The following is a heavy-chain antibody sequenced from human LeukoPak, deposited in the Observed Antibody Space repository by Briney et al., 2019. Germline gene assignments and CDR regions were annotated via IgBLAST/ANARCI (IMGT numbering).Heavy chain of an antibody. CDR3: ARVPSYASKWYFDY. D-gene: IGHD2-2*01. J-gene: IGHJ4*02. V-gene: IGHV4-59*01. CDR1: GGSINNYY. Sequence: PSETLSLTCTVSGGSINNYYWSWIRQPPGKGLEWIGYIYYSGSTNYNPSLKSRVTISVDTSKNQFSLKLSSVTAADTAVYYCARVPSYASKWYFDYWGQGNLVTVSS. CDR2: IYYSGST.